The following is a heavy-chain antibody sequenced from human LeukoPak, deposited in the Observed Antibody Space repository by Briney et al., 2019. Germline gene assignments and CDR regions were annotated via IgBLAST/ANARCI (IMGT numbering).Heavy chain of an antibody. CDR2: IYSGGST. J-gene: IGHJ4*02. CDR3: ARASRYDSSGYSDY. D-gene: IGHD3-22*01. V-gene: IGHV3-53*01. Sequence: GGSLRLSCAASGFTVSSNHMSWVRQAPGKGLEWVSVIYSGGSTYYADSVKGRFTISRDNSKNTLYLQMNSLRAEDTAVYYCARASRYDSSGYSDYWGQGTLVTVPS. CDR1: GFTVSSNH.